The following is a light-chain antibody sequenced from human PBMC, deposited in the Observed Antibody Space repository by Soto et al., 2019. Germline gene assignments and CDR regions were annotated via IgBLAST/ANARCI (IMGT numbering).Light chain of an antibody. Sequence: EIVMTQSPATLSVSPGERATLSCRASQSVSSNLAWYQQKPGQAPRLLIYGASTRATGIPARFSGSGSGTEFTLTISSLQSEDFAVYYCQQNNNWPWTFGQGTKV. CDR1: QSVSSN. J-gene: IGKJ1*01. CDR2: GAS. V-gene: IGKV3-15*01. CDR3: QQNNNWPWT.